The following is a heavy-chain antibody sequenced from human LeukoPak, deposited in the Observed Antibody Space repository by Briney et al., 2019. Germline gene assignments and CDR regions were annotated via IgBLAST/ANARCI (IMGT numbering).Heavy chain of an antibody. Sequence: PGGSLRLSCAASGFTFSSYSMNWVRQAPGKGLEWVSSISSSSSYIYYADSVKGRFTISRDNAKNSLYLQMNSLRAEDTAVYYCARDPSNYDSSVIGVGYWGQGTLVTVSS. CDR1: GFTFSSYS. CDR3: ARDPSNYDSSVIGVGY. J-gene: IGHJ4*02. V-gene: IGHV3-21*01. D-gene: IGHD3-22*01. CDR2: ISSSSSYI.